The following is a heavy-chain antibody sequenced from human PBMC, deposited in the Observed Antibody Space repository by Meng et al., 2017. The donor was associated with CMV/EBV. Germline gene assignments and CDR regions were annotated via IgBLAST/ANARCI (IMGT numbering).Heavy chain of an antibody. CDR2: ISHRSDTI. Sequence: GGSLRLSCVASAFSFSEYYMTWIRQAPGKGLEWIAYISHRSDTINSAGSVKGGFTISRDNGKSSLFLQMNDLRVDDTAMYYCAGDGGVRGGASYLAYWGQGALVTVSS. V-gene: IGHV3-11*04. D-gene: IGHD2-21*01. CDR1: AFSFSEYY. J-gene: IGHJ4*02. CDR3: AGDGGVRGGASYLAY.